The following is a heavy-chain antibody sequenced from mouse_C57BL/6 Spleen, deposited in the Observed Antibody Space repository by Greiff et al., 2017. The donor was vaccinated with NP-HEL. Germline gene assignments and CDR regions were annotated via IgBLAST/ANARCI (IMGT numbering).Heavy chain of an antibody. CDR3: ARGITTVVEDDD. Sequence: QVQLQQSGAELVKPGASVKISCKASGYAFSSYWMNWVKQRPGKGLEWIGQIYPGDGDTNYNGKFKGKATLTADKSSSTAYMQLSSLTSEDSAVYFCARGITTVVEDDDWGQGTTLTVSS. J-gene: IGHJ2*01. CDR2: IYPGDGDT. CDR1: GYAFSSYW. V-gene: IGHV1-80*01. D-gene: IGHD1-1*01.